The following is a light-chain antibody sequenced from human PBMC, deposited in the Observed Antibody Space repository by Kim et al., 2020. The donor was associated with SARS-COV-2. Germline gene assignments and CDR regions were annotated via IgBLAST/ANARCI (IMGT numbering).Light chain of an antibody. J-gene: IGKJ1*01. Sequence: DIQMTQSPSSLSASVGDRVIITCRASQSISNYSNWYQQKPGRAPKLLIFVASQLQGGVPSRFTGSASGTDFTLSISSLQPEDFATYYCQQTYSTPWTFGQGTKVDIK. CDR3: QQTYSTPWT. CDR1: QSISNY. V-gene: IGKV1-39*01. CDR2: VAS.